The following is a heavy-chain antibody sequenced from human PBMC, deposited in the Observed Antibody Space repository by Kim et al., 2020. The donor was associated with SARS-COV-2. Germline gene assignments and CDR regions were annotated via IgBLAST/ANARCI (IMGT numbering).Heavy chain of an antibody. D-gene: IGHD3-10*01. CDR2: ISGSGGST. V-gene: IGHV3-23*01. Sequence: GGSLRLSCAASGFTFSSYAMSWVRQAPGKGLEWVSAISGSGGSTYYADSVKGRFTISRDNSKNTLYLQMNSLRAEDTAVYYCAKDMYNWGSGSYIGPYYYGMDVWGQGTTVTVSS. CDR1: GFTFSSYA. CDR3: AKDMYNWGSGSYIGPYYYGMDV. J-gene: IGHJ6*02.